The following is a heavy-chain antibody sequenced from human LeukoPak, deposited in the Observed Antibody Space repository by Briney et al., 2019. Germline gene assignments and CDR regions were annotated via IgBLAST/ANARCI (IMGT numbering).Heavy chain of an antibody. CDR1: GLFFSVHY. J-gene: IGHJ4*02. V-gene: IGHV3-7*01. D-gene: IGHD2-15*01. CDR3: VRDHWWSFDA. Sequence: GGSLTLSCVDSGLFFSVHYMSWVRQGPGKGLEWVAKTNPDGTETSYVDSVKGRFTISRDNAKNSLYLQMNSLRDEDTAVYYCVRDHWWSFDAWGQGALVTVSS. CDR2: TNPDGTET.